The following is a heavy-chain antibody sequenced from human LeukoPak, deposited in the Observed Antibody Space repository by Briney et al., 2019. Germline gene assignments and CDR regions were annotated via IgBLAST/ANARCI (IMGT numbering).Heavy chain of an antibody. Sequence: ASVKVSCKASGYTFTSYYMHWVRQAPGQGLEWMGGIIPIFGTANYAQKFLGRVTITADESTSTAYMELSSLRSEDTAVYYCASRDYGDYDRDYWGQGTLVTVSS. CDR2: IIPIFGTA. J-gene: IGHJ4*02. V-gene: IGHV1-69*13. CDR3: ASRDYGDYDRDY. D-gene: IGHD4-17*01. CDR1: GYTFTSYY.